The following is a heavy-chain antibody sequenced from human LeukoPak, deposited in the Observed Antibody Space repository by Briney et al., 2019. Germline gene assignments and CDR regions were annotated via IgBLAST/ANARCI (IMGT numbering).Heavy chain of an antibody. CDR1: GFTFSSYV. CDR3: AIFLQGGADKYCSSTSCHKNDY. J-gene: IGHJ4*02. D-gene: IGHD2-2*01. CDR2: IRSDGSIK. Sequence: GGSLRLSCAASGFTFSSYVMHWVRQAPGQGLEWVAFIRSDGSIKYYADSVTGRFTISRDNSKTTLYLQMNSLRAEDTAVYYCAIFLQGGADKYCSSTSCHKNDYWGQGTLVTVSS. V-gene: IGHV3-30*02.